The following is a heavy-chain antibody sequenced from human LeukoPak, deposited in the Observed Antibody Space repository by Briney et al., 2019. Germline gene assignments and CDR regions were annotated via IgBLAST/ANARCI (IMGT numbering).Heavy chain of an antibody. V-gene: IGHV3-15*01. CDR1: GFTFSSYW. J-gene: IGHJ4*02. D-gene: IGHD6-19*01. CDR2: IKSKTDGGTT. CDR3: TTDIGYSSGWYVVEVDY. Sequence: GGSLRLSCAASGFTFSSYWMSWVRQAPGKGLEWVGRIKSKTDGGTTDYAAPVKGRFTISRDDSKNTLYLQMNSLKTEDTAVYYCTTDIGYSSGWYVVEVDYWGQGTLVTVSS.